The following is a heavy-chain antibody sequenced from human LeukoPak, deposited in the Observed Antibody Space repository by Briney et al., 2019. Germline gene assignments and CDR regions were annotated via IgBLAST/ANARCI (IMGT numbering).Heavy chain of an antibody. V-gene: IGHV1-8*03. CDR1: GYTFANYE. D-gene: IGHD3-10*01. CDR3: ARGTSYYASGSYPDFDY. Sequence: ASVKVSCKASGYTFANYEIHWVRQATGQGLEWMARVNPNSGNTNYAQKFQGRVTVTRNTFISTAYMELGSLGFEDTAVYYCARGTSYYASGSYPDFDYWGQGTLVTVSS. CDR2: VNPNSGNT. J-gene: IGHJ4*02.